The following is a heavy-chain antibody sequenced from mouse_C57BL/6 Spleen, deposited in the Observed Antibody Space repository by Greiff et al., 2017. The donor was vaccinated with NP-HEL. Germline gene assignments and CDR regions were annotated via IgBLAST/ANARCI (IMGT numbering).Heavy chain of an antibody. CDR2: ISDGGSYT. Sequence: EVHLVESGGGLVKPGGSLKLSCAASGFTFSSYAMSWVRQTPEKRLEWVATISDGGSYTYYPDNVKGRFTTSRDNAKNNLYLQMSHLKSEDTAMYYCAREEGDGYYAWFAYWGQGTLVTVSA. J-gene: IGHJ3*01. CDR1: GFTFSSYA. CDR3: AREEGDGYYAWFAY. D-gene: IGHD2-3*01. V-gene: IGHV5-4*01.